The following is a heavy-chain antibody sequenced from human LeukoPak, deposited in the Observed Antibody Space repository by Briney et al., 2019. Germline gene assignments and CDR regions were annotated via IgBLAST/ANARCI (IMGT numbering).Heavy chain of an antibody. V-gene: IGHV4-38-2*02. Sequence: PSETLSLTCTVSGYSISSGYYWGWIRPTPGKGLEWIGTMYHSGNTFYNPSLKSRVTISVDTSRNQFSLKVSSVTAADTAVYYCARAYTSITIFGVVIAFDIWGQGTMVTVSS. CDR3: ARAYTSITIFGVVIAFDI. D-gene: IGHD3-3*01. CDR2: MYHSGNT. CDR1: GYSISSGYY. J-gene: IGHJ3*02.